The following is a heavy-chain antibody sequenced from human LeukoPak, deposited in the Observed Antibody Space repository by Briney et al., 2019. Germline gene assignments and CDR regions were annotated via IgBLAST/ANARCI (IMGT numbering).Heavy chain of an antibody. CDR2: ISGSGAST. CDR1: GFTYSSYA. D-gene: IGHD1-26*01. J-gene: IGHJ4*02. Sequence: GGSLRLSCAASGFTYSSYAMNWVRQAPGKGLEWVSTISGSGASTYYADSVKGRFTISRDNSKNTLYLQMNSLRAEDTAVYYCAKGLVGADYFDYWGQGTLVTVSS. V-gene: IGHV3-23*01. CDR3: AKGLVGADYFDY.